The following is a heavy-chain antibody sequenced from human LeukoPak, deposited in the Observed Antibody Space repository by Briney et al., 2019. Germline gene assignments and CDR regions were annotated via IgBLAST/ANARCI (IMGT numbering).Heavy chain of an antibody. CDR2: IYENGGAT. CDR3: AKDFRIGYSARFDY. D-gene: IGHD2-21*01. V-gene: IGHV3-23*01. Sequence: GGSLRLSCVGSGFTFRSHAMSWVRQAPEKGLEFVSGIYENGGATYYADSVKGRFSISRDNSKNTLYLQMDSLRGEDTAVYYCAKDFRIGYSARFDYWGQGALVTVSS. J-gene: IGHJ4*02. CDR1: GFTFRSHA.